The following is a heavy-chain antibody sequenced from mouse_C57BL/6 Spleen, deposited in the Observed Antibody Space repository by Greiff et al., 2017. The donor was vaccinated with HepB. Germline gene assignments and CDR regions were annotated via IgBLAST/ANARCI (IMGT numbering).Heavy chain of an antibody. D-gene: IGHD1-1*01. Sequence: EVKVVESGGGLVKPGGSLKLSCAASGFTFSDYGMHWVRQAPEKGLEWVAYISSGSSTIYYADTVKGRFTISRDNAKNTLFLQMTSLRSEDTAMYYCARGDYYGGAWFAYWGQGTLVTVSA. CDR1: GFTFSDYG. V-gene: IGHV5-17*01. CDR2: ISSGSSTI. CDR3: ARGDYYGGAWFAY. J-gene: IGHJ3*01.